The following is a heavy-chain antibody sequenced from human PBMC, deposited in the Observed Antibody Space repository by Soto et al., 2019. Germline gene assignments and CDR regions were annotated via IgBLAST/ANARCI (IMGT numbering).Heavy chain of an antibody. D-gene: IGHD6-13*01. CDR2: IYYSGST. Sequence: PSETLSLTCTVSGGSISSSSFHWGWIRQPPGKRMERIGSIYYSGSTYYNPSLKIRVTISVDTSKNQFFLKLSSVTAADSAVYYCARRERAAGTDWWFDPWGQGTLVT. V-gene: IGHV4-39*01. CDR3: ARRERAAGTDWWFDP. J-gene: IGHJ5*02. CDR1: GGSISSSSFH.